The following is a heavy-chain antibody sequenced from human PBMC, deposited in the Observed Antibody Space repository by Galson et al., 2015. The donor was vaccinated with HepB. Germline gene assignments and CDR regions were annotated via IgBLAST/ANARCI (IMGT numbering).Heavy chain of an antibody. J-gene: IGHJ5*02. Sequence: SLRLSCAASGFTFSDYRMNWVRQAPGKGLEWISYISRSSKVIHYADSVKGRFTISRDKAKNSLYLQMDSLRDGDTAVYYCVRDGGDSYNWFDLWGQGTLVTVSS. V-gene: IGHV3-48*02. CDR3: VRDGGDSYNWFDL. D-gene: IGHD2-21*01. CDR1: GFTFSDYR. CDR2: ISRSSKVI.